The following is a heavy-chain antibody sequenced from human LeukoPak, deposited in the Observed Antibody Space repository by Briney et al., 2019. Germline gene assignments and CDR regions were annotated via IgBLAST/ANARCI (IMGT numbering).Heavy chain of an antibody. CDR1: GGSISSYY. D-gene: IGHD3-3*01. J-gene: IGHJ3*02. V-gene: IGHV4-59*12. CDR2: IYYSGST. Sequence: TSETLSLTCTVSGGSISSYYWSWIRQPPGKGLEWIGYIYYSGSTNYNPSLKSRVTISVDTSKNQFSLKLSSVTAADTAVYYCARRVPPAYDFWSGPYAFDIWGQGTMVTVSS. CDR3: ARRVPPAYDFWSGPYAFDI.